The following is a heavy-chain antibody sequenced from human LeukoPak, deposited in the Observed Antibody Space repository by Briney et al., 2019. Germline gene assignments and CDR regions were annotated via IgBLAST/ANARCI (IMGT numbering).Heavy chain of an antibody. CDR1: GGSINSYY. Sequence: SETLSLTCTVSGGSINSYYWNWIRQPPGKGLEWIGYIYYSGGTNYNPSLKSRVTIAVDTSKNQFSLKLSSVTAADTAVYYCAREGYDSNIYYKADYWGQGTLVTVSS. D-gene: IGHD3-22*01. V-gene: IGHV4-59*01. CDR2: IYYSGGT. J-gene: IGHJ4*02. CDR3: AREGYDSNIYYKADY.